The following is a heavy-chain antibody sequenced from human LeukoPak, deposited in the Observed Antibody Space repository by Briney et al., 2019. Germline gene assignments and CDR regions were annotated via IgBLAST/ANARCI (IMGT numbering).Heavy chain of an antibody. J-gene: IGHJ5*02. CDR2: IMPLFGTA. V-gene: IGHV1-69*05. CDR3: ARDVHGDYGSGWFDP. D-gene: IGHD4-17*01. CDR1: GGTFNNSA. Sequence: ASVKVSCKTPGGTFNNSAISWVRQAPGQGLEWLGGIMPLFGTAGYAQKFQGRVTITKDESTRTVYLELTSLTSDDTAVYYCARDVHGDYGSGWFDPWGQGTLVSVSS.